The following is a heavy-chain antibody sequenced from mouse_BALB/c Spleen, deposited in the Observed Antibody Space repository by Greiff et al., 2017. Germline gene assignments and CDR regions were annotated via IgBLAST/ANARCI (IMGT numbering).Heavy chain of an antibody. CDR3: ARGIKRDY. D-gene: IGHD2-4*01. CDR1: GFTFSSYA. V-gene: IGHV5-6-5*01. J-gene: IGHJ2*01. Sequence: DVMLVESGGGLVKPGGSLKLSCAASGFTFSSYAMSWVRQTPEKRLEWVASISSGGSTYYPDSVKGRFTISRDNARNILYLQMSSLRSEDTAMYYCARGIKRDYWGQGTTLTVSS. CDR2: ISSGGST.